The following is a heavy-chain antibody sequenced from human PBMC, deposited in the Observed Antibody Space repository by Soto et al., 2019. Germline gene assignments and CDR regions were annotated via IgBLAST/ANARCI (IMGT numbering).Heavy chain of an antibody. CDR3: AKGPRSVLERSVYGRDV. J-gene: IGHJ6*02. CDR1: GFTFSTYG. CDR2: ISGSGGST. D-gene: IGHD3-3*01. V-gene: IGHV3-23*01. Sequence: EVQVLESGGGLVQSGGSLRLSCAASGFTFSTYGMSWVRQAPGEGLEWVSAISGSGGSTYYADSVKGRFTISRDNCKNPLYLQTNSLRAEDTAVYYCAKGPRSVLERSVYGRDVWGQGTTVTVSS.